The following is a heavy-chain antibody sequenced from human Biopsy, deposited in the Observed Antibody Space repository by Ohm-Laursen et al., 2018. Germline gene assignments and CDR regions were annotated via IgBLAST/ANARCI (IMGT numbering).Heavy chain of an antibody. V-gene: IGHV1-46*01. CDR1: GYTFTSYY. Sequence: ASVSASCQASGYTFTSYYMHWVRQAPGQGLEWMGLINPSGSTTSYPQIFQGRVTMTRDTSKSTVYMELSSLRSADTAVYFCARNTGWYGDLYYFDYWGQGTPVTVSS. J-gene: IGHJ4*02. CDR3: ARNTGWYGDLYYFDY. D-gene: IGHD6-19*01. CDR2: INPSGSTT.